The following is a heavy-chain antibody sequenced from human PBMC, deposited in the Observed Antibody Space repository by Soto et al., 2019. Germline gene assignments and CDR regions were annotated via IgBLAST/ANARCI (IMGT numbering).Heavy chain of an antibody. J-gene: IGHJ4*02. V-gene: IGHV3-30*03. CDR2: ISNDGSNK. Sequence: QVHLVESGGGVVQPGRSLRLSCAASGFSFSTYGMHWVRQAPGKGLEWVAFISNDGSNKYYADSVKGRFTISRDNSKNTLYLQMNSLRAEDTAVXXXXXXXXXXWAFDYWGQGTLVTVSS. CDR3: XXXXXXXWAFDY. CDR1: GFSFSTYG. D-gene: IGHD7-27*01.